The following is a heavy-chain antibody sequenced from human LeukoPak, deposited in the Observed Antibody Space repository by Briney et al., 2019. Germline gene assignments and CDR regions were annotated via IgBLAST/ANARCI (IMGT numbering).Heavy chain of an antibody. Sequence: ASVKVSCKASGYTFTSYGISWVRQAPGQGLEWMGWISAYNGNTNYAQKLQGRVTMTTDTSMSTAYMKLRSLRSDDTAVYYCARVVTYYYDSSGPYYFDYWGQGTLVTVSS. J-gene: IGHJ4*02. D-gene: IGHD3-22*01. CDR1: GYTFTSYG. CDR2: ISAYNGNT. CDR3: ARVVTYYYDSSGPYYFDY. V-gene: IGHV1-18*01.